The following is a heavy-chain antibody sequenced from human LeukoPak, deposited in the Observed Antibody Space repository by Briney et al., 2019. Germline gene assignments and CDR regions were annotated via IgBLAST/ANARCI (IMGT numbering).Heavy chain of an antibody. Sequence: GGSLRLSCGASGFTFSRYSMNWVRQAPGKGLEWVSSISSSGSYTYYADSVKGRFTISRDNAKNSLYLQMNSLRAEDTAVYYCARDRERAADLGYWGQGTLVTVSS. CDR2: ISSSGSYT. J-gene: IGHJ4*02. CDR3: ARDRERAADLGY. D-gene: IGHD6-13*01. V-gene: IGHV3-21*01. CDR1: GFTFSRYS.